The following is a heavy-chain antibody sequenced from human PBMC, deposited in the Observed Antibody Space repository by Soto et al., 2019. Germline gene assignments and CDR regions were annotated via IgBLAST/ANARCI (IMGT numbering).Heavy chain of an antibody. CDR3: AKGDSYDNSGYDAFDI. V-gene: IGHV3-23*01. Sequence: GGSLRLSCAASGFTFSSYAMSWVRQAPGKGLEWVSAISGSGGSTYYADSVKGRFTISRDNSKNTLYLQMNSLRAEDTAVYYCAKGDSYDNSGYDAFDIWGQGTMVTVSS. CDR2: ISGSGGST. CDR1: GFTFSSYA. J-gene: IGHJ3*02. D-gene: IGHD3-22*01.